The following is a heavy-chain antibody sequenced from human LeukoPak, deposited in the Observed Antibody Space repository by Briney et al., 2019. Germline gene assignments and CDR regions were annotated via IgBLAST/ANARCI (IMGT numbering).Heavy chain of an antibody. J-gene: IGHJ4*02. D-gene: IGHD6-13*01. CDR2: INPNSGGT. V-gene: IGHV1-2*02. CDR3: ARDLRVYSSSWLGGY. Sequence: GASVKVSCKASGYTFTGYYMHWVRQAPGQGLEWMGWINPNSGGTNYAQKFQGRVTMTTDTSTSTAYMELRSLRSDDTAVYYCARDLRVYSSSWLGGYWGQGTLVTVSS. CDR1: GYTFTGYY.